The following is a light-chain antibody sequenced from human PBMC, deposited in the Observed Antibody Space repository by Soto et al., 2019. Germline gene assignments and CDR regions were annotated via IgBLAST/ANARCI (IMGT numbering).Light chain of an antibody. CDR1: QSISSSY. Sequence: EIVLTQYPGTLSLSPGERATLSCRASQSISSSYLAWYQQKPGQPPRLLIFGASSRAAGIPDRFSGSGSGTDFTLTISRLEPEDFAVYYCQPYNNWPLTFGGGTKV. J-gene: IGKJ4*01. CDR2: GAS. CDR3: QPYNNWPLT. V-gene: IGKV3-20*01.